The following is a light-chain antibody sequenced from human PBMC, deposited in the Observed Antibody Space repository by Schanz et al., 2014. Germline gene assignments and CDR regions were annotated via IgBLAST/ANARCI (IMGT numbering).Light chain of an antibody. J-gene: IGLJ1*01. CDR2: EGS. CDR1: SSDVGGYNY. Sequence: QSALTQPASVSGSPGQSITISCTGTSSDVGGYNYVSWYQQHPGKAPKLMIYEGSKRPSGVSDRFSGSKSGNTASLTISGLQADDEADYYCCSYAGSYTYVFGTGTKLTVL. V-gene: IGLV2-14*01. CDR3: CSYAGSYTYV.